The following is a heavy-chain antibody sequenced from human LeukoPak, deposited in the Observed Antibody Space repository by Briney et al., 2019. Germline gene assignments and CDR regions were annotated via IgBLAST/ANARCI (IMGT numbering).Heavy chain of an antibody. CDR3: AKNPGTIRYFDSGEDYFDY. Sequence: PGGSLRLSCAASGFTFSRYSINWVRQAPGKGLEWVAGICGIGWSKYYADSVKGRFTISIDNSKNTLYLQMNSLKAEATAVYYCAKNPGTIRYFDSGEDYFDYWGQGTLVTVSS. CDR1: GFTFSRYS. V-gene: IGHV3-23*01. CDR2: ICGIGWSK. D-gene: IGHD3-9*01. J-gene: IGHJ4*02.